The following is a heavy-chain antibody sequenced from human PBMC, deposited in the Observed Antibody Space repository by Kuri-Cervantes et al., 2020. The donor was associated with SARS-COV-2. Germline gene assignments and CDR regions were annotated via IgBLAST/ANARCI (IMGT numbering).Heavy chain of an antibody. CDR3: ARTSYYDFWSGYLPDFDY. D-gene: IGHD3-3*01. Sequence: ASVKVSCKASGYTFTSYGISWVQQAPGQGLEWMGWISAYNGNTNYAQKLQGRVTMTTDTSTSTAYMELRSLRSDDTAVYYCARTSYYDFWSGYLPDFDYWGQGTLVTVSS. V-gene: IGHV1-18*01. J-gene: IGHJ4*02. CDR1: GYTFTSYG. CDR2: ISAYNGNT.